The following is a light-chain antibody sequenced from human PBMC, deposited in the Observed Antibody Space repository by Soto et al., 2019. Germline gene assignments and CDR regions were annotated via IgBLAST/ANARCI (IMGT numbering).Light chain of an antibody. Sequence: DIQMTQSPSTLSASVGDRVTITCRASQSISTWLAWYQQKPGKAPKLLIYKAINLQSGVPSRFSGSGSGTEFSLTISSLQPDDFATYYFQRYNDFQYIFGQGTKLEMK. CDR1: QSISTW. CDR2: KAI. V-gene: IGKV1-5*03. CDR3: QRYNDFQYI. J-gene: IGKJ2*01.